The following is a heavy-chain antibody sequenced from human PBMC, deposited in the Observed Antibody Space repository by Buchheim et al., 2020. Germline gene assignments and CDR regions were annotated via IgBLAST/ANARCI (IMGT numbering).Heavy chain of an antibody. CDR3: ASTGTTGGYYYYYGMDV. V-gene: IGHV1-46*01. Sequence: QVQLVQSGAEVKKPGASVKVSCKASGYTFTSYYMHWVRQAPGQGLEWMGIINPSGGSTSYAQKFQGRVTMTRDTYTSTVDMELSSLRSEDTAVYYCASTGTTGGYYYYYGMDVWGQGTT. D-gene: IGHD1-7*01. J-gene: IGHJ6*02. CDR1: GYTFTSYY. CDR2: INPSGGST.